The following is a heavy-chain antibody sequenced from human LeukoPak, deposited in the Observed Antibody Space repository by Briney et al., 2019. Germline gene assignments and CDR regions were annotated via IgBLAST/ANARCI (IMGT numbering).Heavy chain of an antibody. CDR2: IYYSGST. CDR1: GGSISSTSYY. Sequence: PSETLSLTCTVSGGSISSTSYYWGWIRQPPGKGLEWIGSIYYSGSTYYNPSLKSRVTISVDTSKNHFSLKLSSVTAADTAVYYCSREQIRGSGTYYYNLFDPWGQGTLATVSS. D-gene: IGHD3-10*01. CDR3: SREQIRGSGTYYYNLFDP. V-gene: IGHV4-39*07. J-gene: IGHJ5*02.